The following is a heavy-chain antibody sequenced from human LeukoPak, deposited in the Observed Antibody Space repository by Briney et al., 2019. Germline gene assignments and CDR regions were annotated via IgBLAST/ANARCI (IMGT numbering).Heavy chain of an antibody. Sequence: GGSLRLSCAASGFTFSSYGMHWVRQAPGKGLEWVAVISYDGSNKYYADSVKGRFTISRDNSKNTLYLQMNSLRAEDTAVYYCARDEGGYSYAPTGDWGQGTLVTVSS. J-gene: IGHJ4*02. CDR2: ISYDGSNK. CDR3: ARDEGGYSYAPTGD. D-gene: IGHD5-18*01. CDR1: GFTFSSYG. V-gene: IGHV3-30*03.